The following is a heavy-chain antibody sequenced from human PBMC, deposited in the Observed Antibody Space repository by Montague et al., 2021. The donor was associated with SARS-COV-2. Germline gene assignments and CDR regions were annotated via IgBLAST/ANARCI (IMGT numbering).Heavy chain of an antibody. CDR1: GGSFSDYK. CDR3: TRGAPGY. Sequence: SETLSLTCAVSGGSFSDYKWTWIRQSPGKGLEWIGQISHSGSANYNPSLKSRVTISVDTAKNQFSLKLNSVNVADTAVYYCTRGAPGYWGQGALVTVSS. J-gene: IGHJ4*02. V-gene: IGHV4-34*01. CDR2: ISHSGSA.